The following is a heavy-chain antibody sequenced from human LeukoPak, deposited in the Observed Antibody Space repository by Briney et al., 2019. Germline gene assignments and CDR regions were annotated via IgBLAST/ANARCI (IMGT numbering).Heavy chain of an antibody. V-gene: IGHV1-2*02. CDR2: INPNSGGT. CDR3: ARTGLYGGPLRDY. CDR1: GYTFTGYY. Sequence: ASVKVSCKASGYTFTGYYMHWVRQAPGQGLEWMGWINPNSGGTNYAQKFQGRVTMTRDTSISTAYMELSRLRSDDTAVYYCARTGLYGGPLRDYWGQGTLVTVSS. J-gene: IGHJ4*02. D-gene: IGHD4-23*01.